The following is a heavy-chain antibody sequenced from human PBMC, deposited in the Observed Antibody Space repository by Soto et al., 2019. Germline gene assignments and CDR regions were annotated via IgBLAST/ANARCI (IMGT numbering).Heavy chain of an antibody. J-gene: IGHJ6*02. V-gene: IGHV3-23*01. CDR1: GFTFSSYA. CDR2: ITYNGDNT. CDR3: AKDKGIVVVTYGMDV. Sequence: GGSLRLSCAASGFTFSSYAMTWVRQAPGRGLDWVSVITYNGDNTFYADSVKGRFTISRDNSKDTVDLRMNSLRAEDTAVYYCAKDKGIVVVTYGMDVWGQGTTVTVSS. D-gene: IGHD2-21*02.